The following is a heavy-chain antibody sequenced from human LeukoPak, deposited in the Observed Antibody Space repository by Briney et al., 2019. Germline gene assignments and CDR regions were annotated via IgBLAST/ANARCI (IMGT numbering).Heavy chain of an antibody. Sequence: SETLSLTCTVSGGSISSGGYYWSWIRQHPGKALEWIGYIYYSGSTYYNPSLKSRVTISVDTSKNQFSLKLSSVTAADTAVYYCARDLGSGNNWFDPWGQGTLVTVSS. CDR3: ARDLGSGNNWFDP. CDR1: GGSISSGGYY. D-gene: IGHD3-10*02. CDR2: IYYSGST. J-gene: IGHJ5*02. V-gene: IGHV4-31*03.